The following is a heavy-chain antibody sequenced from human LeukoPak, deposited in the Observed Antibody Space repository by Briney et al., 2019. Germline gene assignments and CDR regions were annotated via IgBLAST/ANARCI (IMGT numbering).Heavy chain of an antibody. V-gene: IGHV3-23*01. D-gene: IGHD2-8*01. CDR2: ISGSGGST. Sequence: PGGSLRLSCAASGFTFSSYAMSWVRQAPGKGLEWVSAISGSGGSTYYADSVKGRFTISRDNSKNTLYLQMNSLRAEDTTVYYCAKIAVYLLGLGYCTNGVCSQPPDYWGQGTLVTVSS. CDR3: AKIAVYLLGLGYCTNGVCSQPPDY. J-gene: IGHJ4*02. CDR1: GFTFSSYA.